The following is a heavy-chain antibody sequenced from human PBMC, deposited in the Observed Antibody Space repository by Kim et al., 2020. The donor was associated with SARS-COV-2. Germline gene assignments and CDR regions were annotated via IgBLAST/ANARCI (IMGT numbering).Heavy chain of an antibody. V-gene: IGHV3-21*01. J-gene: IGHJ4*02. CDR3: ARVALSIAVAHPFDY. Sequence: VKDRYTHSRDKAKNSLYMQMNSLRAEDTAVYYCARVALSIAVAHPFDYWGQGTLVTVSS. D-gene: IGHD6-19*01.